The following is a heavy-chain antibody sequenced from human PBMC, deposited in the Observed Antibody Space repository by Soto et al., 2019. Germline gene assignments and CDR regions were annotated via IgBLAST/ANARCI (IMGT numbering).Heavy chain of an antibody. J-gene: IGHJ4*02. Sequence: KTSETLSLTCTVSGGSVSSNSYSWGWVRQSPGKGLEWIGTIYSNDNTHYNPSLLSRVTISVDTSKNEFSLRLNSVTAADTAVYYCARGGVDYYDSSGYYFSPYYFDYWGQGTLVTVSS. D-gene: IGHD3-22*01. CDR1: GGSVSSNSYS. CDR3: ARGGVDYYDSSGYYFSPYYFDY. CDR2: IYSNDNT. V-gene: IGHV4-39*01.